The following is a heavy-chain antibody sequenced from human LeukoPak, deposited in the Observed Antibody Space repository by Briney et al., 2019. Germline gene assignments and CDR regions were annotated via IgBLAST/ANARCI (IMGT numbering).Heavy chain of an antibody. Sequence: PSETLSLTCTVSGGSISSSSYYWGWIRQPPGKGLEWIGNIYYTGSTYYNPSLKSRVTISVDTSKNQFSLKLSSVTAADTAVYYCARSGYSNFDYWGQGTLVTVSS. CDR3: ARSGYSNFDY. CDR1: GGSISSSSYY. CDR2: IYYTGST. V-gene: IGHV4-39*07. J-gene: IGHJ4*02. D-gene: IGHD3-3*01.